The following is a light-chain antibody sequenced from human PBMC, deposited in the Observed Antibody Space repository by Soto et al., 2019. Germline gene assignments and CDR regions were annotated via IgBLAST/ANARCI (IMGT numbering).Light chain of an antibody. J-gene: IGLJ3*02. CDR3: ATWDDSLSGRV. Sequence: QSVLTQPPSASATPGQRVTISCSGSNSNIGSNWVYWYQQLPGTAHKLLIYSNDVRHSGVPDRFSGPKSGTSASLAISGLRSEDEADDYCATWDDSLSGRVFGGGTKLTVL. CDR1: NSNIGSNW. V-gene: IGLV1-47*02. CDR2: SND.